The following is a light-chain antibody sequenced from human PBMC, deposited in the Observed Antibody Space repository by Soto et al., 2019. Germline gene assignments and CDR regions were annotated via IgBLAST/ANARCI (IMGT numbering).Light chain of an antibody. J-gene: IGKJ5*01. CDR3: QQRSNWTIT. V-gene: IGKV3-11*01. CDR2: DES. CDR1: QSVSRY. Sequence: ELLLTQSPATLSLSPGDRATLSSRASQSVSRYLAWYKQKTGQAPRILIYDESNRATGIPDRLSGSGSGTDLNLTISSLEPEDFAVYYCQQRSNWTITCGQGTRLEIK.